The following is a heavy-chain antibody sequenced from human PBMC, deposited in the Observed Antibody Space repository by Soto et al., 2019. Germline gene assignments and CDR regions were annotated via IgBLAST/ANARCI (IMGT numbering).Heavy chain of an antibody. J-gene: IGHJ6*01. Sequence: EVQLVESGGGLLQPGGSLRLSCAVSGSTFSNDWMHWVRQAPGKGLVWVSHINSDGSSTNYADFVKGRFTIARDSAKYTVYLLMTSLRAEDTAVYYCARDRSYSLDVWGQGTMVTVSS. CDR2: INSDGSST. CDR3: ARDRSYSLDV. CDR1: GSTFSNDW. V-gene: IGHV3-74*01.